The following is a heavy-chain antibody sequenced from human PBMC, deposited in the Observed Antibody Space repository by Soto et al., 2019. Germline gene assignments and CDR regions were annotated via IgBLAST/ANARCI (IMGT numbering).Heavy chain of an antibody. J-gene: IGHJ4*01. Sequence: SETLSLTCAVYGGSFSGYYWSWVRQPPGKGPEWIGQIIHSGSTNYNPSLKSRVTISVDTSKNQFSLKLSSVTAADTAVYYCARTSRFDYWGHGTLVTVSS. V-gene: IGHV4-34*12. CDR3: ARTSRFDY. CDR2: IIHSGST. CDR1: GGSFSGYY. D-gene: IGHD6-6*01.